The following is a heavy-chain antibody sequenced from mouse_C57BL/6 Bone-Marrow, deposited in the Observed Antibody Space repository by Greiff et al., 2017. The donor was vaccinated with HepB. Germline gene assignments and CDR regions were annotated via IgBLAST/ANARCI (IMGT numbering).Heavy chain of an antibody. CDR3: ARGCAYYVY. J-gene: IGHJ2*01. CDR1: GYTFTDYY. V-gene: IGHV1-76*01. CDR2: IYPGSGNT. D-gene: IGHD1-1*01. Sequence: QVQLKQSGAELVRPGASVKLSCKASGYTFTDYYINWVKQRPGQGLEWIARIYPGSGNTYYNEKFKGKATLTAEKSSSTAYMRLSSLTSEDSSVYFCARGCAYYVYWGQGTTLTVSS.